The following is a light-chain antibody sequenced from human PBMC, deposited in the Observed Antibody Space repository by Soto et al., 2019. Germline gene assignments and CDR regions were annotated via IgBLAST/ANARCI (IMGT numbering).Light chain of an antibody. CDR1: QNILHSSNNRNY. Sequence: DIVMTQSPDSLAVSLGERATLNCRSSQNILHSSNNRNYLAWYQHKPGQPPKLLIYWASTRQSGVPGRFSGSGSGADFTLTISSLQAEDVATYYCQQYYTRLLTFGGGTKVDMK. V-gene: IGKV4-1*01. CDR2: WAS. J-gene: IGKJ4*01. CDR3: QQYYTRLLT.